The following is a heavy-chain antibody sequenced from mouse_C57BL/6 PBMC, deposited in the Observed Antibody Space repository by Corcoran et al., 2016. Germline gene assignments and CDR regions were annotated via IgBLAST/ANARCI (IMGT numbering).Heavy chain of an antibody. CDR1: GYTFTDYY. CDR3: ARRNPLIFGYFDY. J-gene: IGHJ2*01. V-gene: IGHV1-26*01. CDR2: INPNNGGT. Sequence: EVQLQQSGPELVKPGASVKISCKASGYTFTDYYMNWVKQSHGKSLEWIGDINPNNGGTSYNQKFKGKATLTVDKSSSTAYMELRSLTSEDSAVYYCARRNPLIFGYFDYWGQGTTLTVSS.